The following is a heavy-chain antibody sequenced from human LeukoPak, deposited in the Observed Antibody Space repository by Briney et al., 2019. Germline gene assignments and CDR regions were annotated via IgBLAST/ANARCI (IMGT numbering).Heavy chain of an antibody. J-gene: IGHJ1*01. Sequence: GGSLRLSCAASGLTLSRYWMTWVRQAPGKGLEWVANINQDGNKKYYVDSVKGRFTISRGNAKNSLYLQMNSLRVEDTAVYYCAEGTTGWGQGTLVTVSS. CDR3: AEGTTG. CDR1: GLTLSRYW. CDR2: INQDGNKK. D-gene: IGHD1-1*01. V-gene: IGHV3-7*01.